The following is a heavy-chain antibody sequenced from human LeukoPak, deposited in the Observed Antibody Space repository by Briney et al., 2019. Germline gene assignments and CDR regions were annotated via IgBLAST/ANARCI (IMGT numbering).Heavy chain of an antibody. V-gene: IGHV1-69*05. J-gene: IGHJ5*02. Sequence: GASVKVSCKASGGSFSSNVISWVRQAPGQGLEWMGGIVPIFGTTKYAQKFQGRVTITTDESTSTAYVELSSLRSEDTAAYYCARGWGVPAPISWFDPWGQGTLVTVSS. D-gene: IGHD2-2*01. CDR3: ARGWGVPAPISWFDP. CDR2: IVPIFGTT. CDR1: GGSFSSNV.